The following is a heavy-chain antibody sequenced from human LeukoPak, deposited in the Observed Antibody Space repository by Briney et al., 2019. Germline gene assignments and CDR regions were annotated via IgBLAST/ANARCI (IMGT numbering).Heavy chain of an antibody. CDR1: GYTFTSYA. Sequence: ASVKVSCKASGYTFTSYAMNWVRQAPGQGLEWMGWINTNTGNPTYAQGFIGRFVFSLDTSVSTAYLQISSLKAEDTAVYYCARAYSSGDFWSGYYFGYYYYYMDVWGKGTTVTVSS. V-gene: IGHV7-4-1*02. J-gene: IGHJ6*03. D-gene: IGHD3-3*01. CDR2: INTNTGNP. CDR3: ARAYSSGDFWSGYYFGYYYYYMDV.